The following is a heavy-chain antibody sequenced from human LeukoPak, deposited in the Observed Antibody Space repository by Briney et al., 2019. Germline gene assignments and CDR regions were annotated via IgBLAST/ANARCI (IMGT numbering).Heavy chain of an antibody. CDR3: APRRVAADKGFDY. V-gene: IGHV1-2*02. D-gene: IGHD6-19*01. CDR2: MNPTSGGT. J-gene: IGHJ4*02. CDR1: GYTFTDYY. Sequence: ASVKVSFKASGYTFTDYYMHWMRQAPGQGPEWTGWMNPTSGGTNYAQKFQGRVTMTRDTSITTAYMELSSLRSDDTAVYYCAPRRVAADKGFDYWGQGTLVTVSS.